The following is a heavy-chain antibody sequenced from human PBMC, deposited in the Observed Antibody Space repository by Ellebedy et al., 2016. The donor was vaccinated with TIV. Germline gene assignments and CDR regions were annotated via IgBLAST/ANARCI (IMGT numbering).Heavy chain of an antibody. Sequence: PGGSLRFSCAASGFSFNSYAMSWVRQAPGKGLEWVSTISNTGSRTYYADSVEGRFIISRDNSKRTLFLQMNSLRAEDTALYYCAKGRGGGSDSSAPRYYFDYWGLGTLVTVSS. V-gene: IGHV3-23*01. CDR1: GFSFNSYA. D-gene: IGHD3-22*01. CDR3: AKGRGGGSDSSAPRYYFDY. J-gene: IGHJ4*02. CDR2: ISNTGSRT.